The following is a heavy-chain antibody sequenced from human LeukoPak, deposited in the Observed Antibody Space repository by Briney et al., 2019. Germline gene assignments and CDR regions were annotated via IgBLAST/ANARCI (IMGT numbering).Heavy chain of an antibody. CDR1: GFTFDDYG. V-gene: IGHV3-20*04. CDR3: ARDSIAVAGNDY. CDR2: INWNGGST. Sequence: GGSLRLSCAASGFTFDDYGMSWVRQAPGKGLEWVSGINWNGGSTGYADSVKGRFTISRDIAKNSLYLQMNSLRAEDTALYYCARDSIAVAGNDYWGQGTLVTVSS. J-gene: IGHJ4*02. D-gene: IGHD6-19*01.